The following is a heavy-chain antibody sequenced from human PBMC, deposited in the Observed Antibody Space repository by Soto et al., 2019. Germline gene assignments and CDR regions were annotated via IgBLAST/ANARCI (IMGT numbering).Heavy chain of an antibody. CDR3: ARQKQWLSPFDD. CDR1: GGSITNDDYY. D-gene: IGHD6-19*01. J-gene: IGHJ4*02. CDR2: IHNSGTT. V-gene: IGHV4-31*03. Sequence: QVQLQESGPGLVKPSQTLSLTCTVSGGSITNDDYYWNWIRQLPGKGLEWIGYIHNSGTTDYNPSVKSRLTISVDTSKSQYSLKLSSVTAADTAVYFCARQKQWLSPFDDWGQGTLVTVSS.